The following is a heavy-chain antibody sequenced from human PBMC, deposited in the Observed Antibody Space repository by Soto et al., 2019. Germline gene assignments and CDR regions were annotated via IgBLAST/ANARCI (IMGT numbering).Heavy chain of an antibody. CDR3: ARGHRYDYGDYDEDY. CDR2: IIPIFGTA. V-gene: IGHV1-69*06. Sequence: SVKVSCKASGGTFSSYAISWVRQAPGQGLEWMGGIIPIFGTANYAQKFQGRVTITADKSTSTAYMELSSLRSDDTAVYYCARGHRYDYGDYDEDYWGQGTLVTVSS. D-gene: IGHD4-17*01. J-gene: IGHJ4*02. CDR1: GGTFSSYA.